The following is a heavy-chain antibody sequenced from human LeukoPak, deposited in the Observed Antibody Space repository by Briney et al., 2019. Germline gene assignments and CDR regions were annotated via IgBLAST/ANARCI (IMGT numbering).Heavy chain of an antibody. D-gene: IGHD3-10*01. Sequence: PSETLSLTCAVYGGSFSGYYWSWIRQPPGKGLEWIGEINHSGSTNYNPSLKSRVTISVDTSKNQFSLKLSSVTAADTAVYYCARGITVVRGVDYWGQGTLVTVSS. CDR2: INHSGST. CDR3: ARGITVVRGVDY. CDR1: GGSFSGYY. V-gene: IGHV4-34*01. J-gene: IGHJ4*02.